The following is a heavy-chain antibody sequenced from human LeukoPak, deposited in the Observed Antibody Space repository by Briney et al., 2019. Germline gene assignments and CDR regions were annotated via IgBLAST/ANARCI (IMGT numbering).Heavy chain of an antibody. J-gene: IGHJ4*02. V-gene: IGHV3-7*01. CDR1: GFAFSDFW. D-gene: IGHD2-8*02. CDR2: SRRDGNAR. CDR3: ATSHDTGND. Sequence: GGSLRLSCAASGFAFSDFWMSWVRQAPGKWREWVANSRRDGNARNYVASVRGRFTISRDNAKTSLYLKMNSLTAEDTAVYYCATSHDTGNDWGQGTLVTVSS.